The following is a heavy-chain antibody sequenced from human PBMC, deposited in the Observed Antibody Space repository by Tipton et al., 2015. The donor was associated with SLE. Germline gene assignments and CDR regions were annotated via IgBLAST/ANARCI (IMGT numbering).Heavy chain of an antibody. D-gene: IGHD3-9*01. CDR2: INTYNGVT. Sequence: QVQLVQSGPEVKKPGASVMVSCKASGYNFLDFGITWVRQAPGQGLEWVAWINTYNGVTSYARKFQGRVTVTTDTSTSTAYMELRRLRSDDTAVYYCARADVRYFDWLSAADVWGQGTTVTVSS. CDR1: GYNFLDFG. J-gene: IGHJ6*02. V-gene: IGHV1-18*01. CDR3: ARADVRYFDWLSAADV.